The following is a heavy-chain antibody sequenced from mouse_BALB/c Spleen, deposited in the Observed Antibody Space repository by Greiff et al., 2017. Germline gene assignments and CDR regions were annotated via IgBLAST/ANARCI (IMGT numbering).Heavy chain of an antibody. Sequence: EVQVVESGGGLVKPGGSLKLSCAASGFTFSDYYMYWVRQTPEQRLEWVATISDGGSYTYYPDSVKGRFTISRDNAKNNLYLQMSSLKSEDTDVYYCARERVRGAMDYGCQGTTVTVSS. CDR1: GFTFSDYY. CDR3: ARERVRGAMDY. V-gene: IGHV5-4*02. CDR2: ISDGGSYT. D-gene: IGHD2-14*01. J-gene: IGHJ4*01.